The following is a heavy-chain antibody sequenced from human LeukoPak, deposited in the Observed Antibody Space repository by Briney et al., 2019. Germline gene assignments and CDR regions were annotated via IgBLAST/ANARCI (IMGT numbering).Heavy chain of an antibody. D-gene: IGHD1-1*01. V-gene: IGHV2-5*01. Sequence: SGPTQMNLTQTLTLTCTCSGISLTTDGWAVAWLRQPPGKALELLALIYWNDEKRYTPSLKNRLTITKDTSKNQVVLTMTNMDPVDTAIYFCAHDKDQRMDVCGPGNTVTVSS. CDR1: GISLTTDGWA. CDR2: IYWNDEK. CDR3: AHDKDQRMDV. J-gene: IGHJ6*02.